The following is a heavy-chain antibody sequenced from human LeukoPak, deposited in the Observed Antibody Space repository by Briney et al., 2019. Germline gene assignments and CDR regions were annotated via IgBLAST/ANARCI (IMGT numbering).Heavy chain of an antibody. CDR3: ARDWDFWSGYQGGDYYYYYMDV. CDR2: INHSGST. D-gene: IGHD3-3*01. CDR1: GGSFSGYY. J-gene: IGHJ6*03. Sequence: RASETLSLTCAVYGGSFSGYYWSWIRQPPGKGLEWIGEINHSGSTNYNPSLKSRVTISVDTSKNQFSLKLSSVTAADTAVYYCARDWDFWSGYQGGDYYYYYMDVWGKGTTVTVSS. V-gene: IGHV4-34*01.